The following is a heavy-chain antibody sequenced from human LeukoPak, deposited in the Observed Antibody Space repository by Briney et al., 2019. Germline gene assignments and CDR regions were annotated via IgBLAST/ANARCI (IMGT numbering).Heavy chain of an antibody. V-gene: IGHV3-7*03. CDR2: IKPDGSEK. Sequence: QSGGSLRLSCTASGFTFSTYWMSRVRQAPGKGLEWVANIKPDGSEKYYVDSVKGRFTISRDNAKTSLYLQMNSLRAEDTAVYYCARAGVTWWYDYWGQGTLVTVSS. J-gene: IGHJ4*02. CDR3: ARAGVTWWYDY. CDR1: GFTFSTYW. D-gene: IGHD2-15*01.